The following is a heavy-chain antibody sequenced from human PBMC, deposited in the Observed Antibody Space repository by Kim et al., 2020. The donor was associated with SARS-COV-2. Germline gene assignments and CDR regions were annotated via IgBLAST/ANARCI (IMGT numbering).Heavy chain of an antibody. CDR2: ISGSGGST. CDR3: AQHPSLTWIQLWLHWYFDL. J-gene: IGHJ2*01. D-gene: IGHD5-18*01. CDR1: GFTFSSYA. V-gene: IGHV3-23*01. Sequence: GGSLRLSCAASGFTFSSYAMSWVRQAPGKGLEWVSAISGSGGSTYYADSVKGRFTISRDNSKNTLYLQMNSLRAEDTAVYYCAQHPSLTWIQLWLHWYFDLWGRGTLVTVSS.